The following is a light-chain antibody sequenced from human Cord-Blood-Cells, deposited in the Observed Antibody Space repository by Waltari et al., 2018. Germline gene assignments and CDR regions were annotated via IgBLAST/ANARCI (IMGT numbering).Light chain of an antibody. V-gene: IGLV2-14*01. J-gene: IGLJ3*02. CDR1: SSDVGGSNY. Sequence: QSALTQPASVSGSPGQSIPISCTGTSSDVGGSNYVSWYQQHPGKAPKLMIYDVSNRPSGVSNRFSGSKSGNTASLTISGLQAEDEADYYCSSYTSSSTRVFGGGTKLTFL. CDR2: DVS. CDR3: SSYTSSSTRV.